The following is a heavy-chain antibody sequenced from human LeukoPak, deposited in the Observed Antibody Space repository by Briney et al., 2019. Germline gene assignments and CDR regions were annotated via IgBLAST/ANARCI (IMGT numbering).Heavy chain of an antibody. CDR2: INPNNGGT. Sequence: ASVKVSCKTSGYTFTGYYMHWVRQAPGQGLEWMGWINPNNGGTKYAQKFQGRVTMTRDTSVSTAYMELSRLTSDDTAVYYCASGQLVRFVQHWGQGTLVTVSS. CDR1: GYTFTGYY. V-gene: IGHV1-2*02. D-gene: IGHD6-13*01. J-gene: IGHJ1*01. CDR3: ASGQLVRFVQH.